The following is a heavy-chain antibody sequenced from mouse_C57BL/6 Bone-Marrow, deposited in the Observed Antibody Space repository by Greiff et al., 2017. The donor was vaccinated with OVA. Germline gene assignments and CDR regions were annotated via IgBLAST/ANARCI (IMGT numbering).Heavy chain of an antibody. V-gene: IGHV1-55*01. CDR3: AREGYDYDVKAY. Sequence: VKLQESGAELVKPGASVKMSCKASGYTFTSYWITWVKQRPGQGLEWIGDIYPGSGSTNYNEKFKSKATLTVDTSSSTAYMQLSSLTSEDSAVYYCAREGYDYDVKAYWGQGTLVTVSA. D-gene: IGHD2-4*01. CDR2: IYPGSGST. J-gene: IGHJ3*01. CDR1: GYTFTSYW.